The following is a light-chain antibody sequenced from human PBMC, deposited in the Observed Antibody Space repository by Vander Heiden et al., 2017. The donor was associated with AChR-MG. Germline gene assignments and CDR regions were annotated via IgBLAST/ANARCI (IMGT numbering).Light chain of an antibody. CDR3: QQRSAWPLT. V-gene: IGKV3-11*01. CDR2: DTS. Sequence: EIVLTQFPATLSLSPGERVTLSCRASQNIRNCLAWYQQKPGQAPRLLIYDTSNRVTGVPARFSGSGSGTDFTLTINSLQPEDFAVYYCQQRSAWPLTFGGGTRVGIK. J-gene: IGKJ4*01. CDR1: QNIRNC.